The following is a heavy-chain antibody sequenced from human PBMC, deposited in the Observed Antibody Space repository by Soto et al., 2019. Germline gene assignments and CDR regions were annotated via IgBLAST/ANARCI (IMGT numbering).Heavy chain of an antibody. D-gene: IGHD3-3*01. CDR3: FADGGAY. CDR1: GFTFSSYT. Sequence: PGGSLRLSCAASGFTFSSYTMGWVRQPPGKGLEWVSDIRSGDGTTYYADSVKGRFTISRDNSKNTLFLQMSSRRAEDTAVYYCFADGGAYWGRGTLVTVSS. CDR2: IRSGDGTT. J-gene: IGHJ4*02. V-gene: IGHV3-23*01.